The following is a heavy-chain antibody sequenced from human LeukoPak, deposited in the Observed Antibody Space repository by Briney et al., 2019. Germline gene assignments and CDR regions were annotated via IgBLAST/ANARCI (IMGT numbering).Heavy chain of an antibody. CDR3: ARDGVCSGGSCYSYYYYGMDV. D-gene: IGHD2-15*01. CDR2: IYYSGST. CDR1: GGSISSYY. V-gene: IGHV4-59*12. Sequence: NPSETLSLTCTVSGGSISSYYWSWIRQPPGKGLEWIGYIYYSGSTNYNPSLKSRVTISVDTSKNQFSLKLSSVTAADTAVYYCARDGVCSGGSCYSYYYYGMDVWGQGTTVTVSS. J-gene: IGHJ6*02.